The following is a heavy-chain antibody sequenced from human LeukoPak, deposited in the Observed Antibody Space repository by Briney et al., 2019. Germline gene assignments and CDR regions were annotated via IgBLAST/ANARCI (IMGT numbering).Heavy chain of an antibody. V-gene: IGHV4-34*01. CDR3: ARAAGRYCSSTSCYTPPDY. Sequence: SETLSLTCAVYGGSFSVYYCSWIRQPPGKGLEWIGEINHSGSTNYNPSLKSRVTISVDTSKNQFSLKLSSVTAADTAVYYCARAAGRYCSSTSCYTPPDYWGQGTLVTVSS. J-gene: IGHJ4*02. CDR2: INHSGST. CDR1: GGSFSVYY. D-gene: IGHD2-2*02.